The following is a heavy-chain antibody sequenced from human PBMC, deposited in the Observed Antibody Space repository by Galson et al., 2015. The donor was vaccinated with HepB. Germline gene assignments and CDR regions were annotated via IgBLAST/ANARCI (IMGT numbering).Heavy chain of an antibody. V-gene: IGHV3-23*01. CDR2: ICGSDST. CDR3: AKDPGMATIFYFDY. Sequence: SLRLSCAASGFTFSSYAMSWVRQAPGKGPEWVAAICGSDSTFYADSLKGRFTISRDNSKNTLYLMINSLRAEDTAIYYCAKDPGMATIFYFDYWGQGTLVIVSS. D-gene: IGHD5-24*01. J-gene: IGHJ4*02. CDR1: GFTFSSYA.